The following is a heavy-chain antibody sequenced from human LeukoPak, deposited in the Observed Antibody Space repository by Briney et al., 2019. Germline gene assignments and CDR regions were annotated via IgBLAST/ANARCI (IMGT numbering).Heavy chain of an antibody. CDR1: GGSFSGYF. D-gene: IGHD3-3*01. Sequence: SETLSLTCAVYGGSFSGYFWSWIRQPPGKGVEWVGEINHRGSINYNPSLKSRVTISVDTSKNKFSLKLSSVTAADTAMYYCAREPPTFGSGYSDAFDIWGQGTMVTVSS. CDR2: INHRGSI. J-gene: IGHJ3*02. CDR3: AREPPTFGSGYSDAFDI. V-gene: IGHV4-34*01.